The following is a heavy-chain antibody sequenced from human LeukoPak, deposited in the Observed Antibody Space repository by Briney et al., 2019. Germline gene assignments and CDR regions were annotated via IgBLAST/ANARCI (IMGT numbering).Heavy chain of an antibody. CDR3: ARGDKPYYDFWSDPGGAFDI. CDR1: GGSFRGYY. V-gene: IGHV4-59*01. D-gene: IGHD3-3*01. J-gene: IGHJ3*02. Sequence: PSETLSLTCAVYGGSFRGYYWDWIRQPPGKGLEWIGYIYYSGSTNYNPSLKSRVTISVDTSKNQFSLKLSSVTAADTAVYYCARGDKPYYDFWSDPGGAFDIWGQGTMVTVSS. CDR2: IYYSGST.